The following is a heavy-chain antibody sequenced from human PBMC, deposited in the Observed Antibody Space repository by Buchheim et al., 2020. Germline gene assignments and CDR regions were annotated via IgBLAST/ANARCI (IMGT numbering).Heavy chain of an antibody. J-gene: IGHJ4*02. CDR3: ATGRYYDFWSGYPKALRL. Sequence: QVQLVESGGGVVQPGRSLRLSCAASGFTFSSYGMHWVRQAPGKGLEWVAFIRYDGSNKYYADSVKGRFTISRDNSKNTLYLQMNSLRAEDTAVYYCATGRYYDFWSGYPKALRLWGQGTL. CDR2: IRYDGSNK. CDR1: GFTFSSYG. V-gene: IGHV3-30*02. D-gene: IGHD3-3*01.